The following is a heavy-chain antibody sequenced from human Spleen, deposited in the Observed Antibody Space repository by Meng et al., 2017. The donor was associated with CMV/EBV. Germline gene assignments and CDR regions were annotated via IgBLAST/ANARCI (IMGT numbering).Heavy chain of an antibody. J-gene: IGHJ6*02. CDR2: IIPVLGIA. D-gene: IGHD1-26*01. CDR1: GGIFSSYA. CDR3: ARNQVGATSTVDSSYYAMDV. V-gene: IGHV1-69*10. Sequence: SVKVSCKASGGIFSSYAISWVRQAPGQGLQWMGGIIPVLGIANYAQKFQGRVTITADKSTSTAYMELSSLRSEDTAVYYCARNQVGATSTVDSSYYAMDVWGQGTTVTVSS.